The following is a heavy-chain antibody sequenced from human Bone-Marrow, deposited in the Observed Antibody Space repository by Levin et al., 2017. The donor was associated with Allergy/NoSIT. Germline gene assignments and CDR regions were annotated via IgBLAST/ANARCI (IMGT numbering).Heavy chain of an antibody. D-gene: IGHD2-21*02. V-gene: IGHV4-59*01. CDR1: GGSISNYY. Sequence: SETLSLTCTVSGGSISNYYWSWIRQPPGKGLEWIGYVSYGGSTNYNPSLKSRVSISVDTSRNQFSLNLSSVTAADTAIYYCSRAGEGDLQNLGRIKTSGMDVWGQGTTVTVSS. CDR3: SRAGEGDLQNLGRIKTSGMDV. CDR2: VSYGGST. J-gene: IGHJ6*02.